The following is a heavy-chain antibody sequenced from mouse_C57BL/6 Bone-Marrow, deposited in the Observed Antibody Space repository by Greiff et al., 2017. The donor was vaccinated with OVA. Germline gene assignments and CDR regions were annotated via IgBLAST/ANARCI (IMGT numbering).Heavy chain of an antibody. J-gene: IGHJ1*03. CDR1: GYTFTSYG. Sequence: VQLQQSGAELARPGASVKLSCKASGYTFTSYGISWVKQRTGQGLEWFGEIYPRSGNTYYNEKFKGKATLTADKSSSTAYMELRSLTSEDSAVFFCARWYYGSSYGYFDVWGTGTTVTVSS. V-gene: IGHV1-81*01. D-gene: IGHD1-1*01. CDR2: IYPRSGNT. CDR3: ARWYYGSSYGYFDV.